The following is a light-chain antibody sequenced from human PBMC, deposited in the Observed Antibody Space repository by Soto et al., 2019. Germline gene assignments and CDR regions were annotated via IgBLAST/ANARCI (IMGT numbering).Light chain of an antibody. J-gene: IGKJ1*01. CDR3: QQYNNWPRT. CDR2: GAS. CDR1: QSVSSN. V-gene: IGKV3-15*01. Sequence: EIVMTQSPAPLSVSPGERATLSCRASQSVSSNLAWYQQKPGQAPRLLIYGASTRATGIPARFSGSGSGTEFTLTISSLQFEDFAVYYCQQYNNWPRTFGQGTKVDIK.